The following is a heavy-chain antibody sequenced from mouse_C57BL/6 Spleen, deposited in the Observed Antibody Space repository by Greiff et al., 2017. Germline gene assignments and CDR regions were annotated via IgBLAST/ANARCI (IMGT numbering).Heavy chain of an antibody. CDR2: IYPGDGDT. J-gene: IGHJ2*01. CDR3: ARGGVVHYFDY. Sequence: VQLQQSGAELVKPGASVKISCKASGYAFSSYWMNWVKQRPGKGLEWIGQIYPGDGDTNYNGKFKGKATLTADKSSSTAYMQLSSLTSEDSAVYFCARGGVVHYFDYWGQGTTLTVSS. D-gene: IGHD1-1*01. CDR1: GYAFSSYW. V-gene: IGHV1-80*01.